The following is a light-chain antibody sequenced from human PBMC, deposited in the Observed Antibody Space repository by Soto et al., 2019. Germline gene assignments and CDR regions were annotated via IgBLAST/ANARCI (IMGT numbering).Light chain of an antibody. V-gene: IGKV1-5*03. CDR2: KAA. J-gene: IGKJ1*01. CDR3: QHYNSFSRT. Sequence: VQMTQAPATLSASVGDRATITCLASQSIRYWLAWFQQKAGKAPKLLIYKAANLADEVPSRFAGSGSGTDFTLTITRLQPDDFATYYCQHYNSFSRTFGQGTKVDIK. CDR1: QSIRYW.